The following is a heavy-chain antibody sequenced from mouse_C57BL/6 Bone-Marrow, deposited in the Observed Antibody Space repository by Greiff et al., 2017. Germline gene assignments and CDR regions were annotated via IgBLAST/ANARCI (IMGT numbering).Heavy chain of an antibody. CDR1: GYTFTSYW. CDR3: AREGWLDYFDY. Sequence: QVQLQQPGAELVKPGASVKLSCKASGYTFTSYWMQWVKQRPGQGLEWIGEIDPSDSYTNYNQKFKGKATLTVDTSSSTAYMQLSSLTSEDSAVYYCAREGWLDYFDYWGQGTTRTVSS. CDR2: IDPSDSYT. D-gene: IGHD2-3*01. V-gene: IGHV1-50*01. J-gene: IGHJ2*01.